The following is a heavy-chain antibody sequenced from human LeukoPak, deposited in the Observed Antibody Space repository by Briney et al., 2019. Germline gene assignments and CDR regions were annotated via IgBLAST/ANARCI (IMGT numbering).Heavy chain of an antibody. J-gene: IGHJ3*02. CDR2: ISAYNGDT. D-gene: IGHD6-13*01. CDR1: GYTFTTYG. Sequence: ASVKVSCKTSGYTFTTYGVTWVRQAPRQGLEWMGWISAYNGDTNYAQKFQGRITMTTDTSTSTAYMELRSLRSDDTAVYYCARELAYSSSWSDAFDIWGQGTMVTVSS. CDR3: ARELAYSSSWSDAFDI. V-gene: IGHV1-18*01.